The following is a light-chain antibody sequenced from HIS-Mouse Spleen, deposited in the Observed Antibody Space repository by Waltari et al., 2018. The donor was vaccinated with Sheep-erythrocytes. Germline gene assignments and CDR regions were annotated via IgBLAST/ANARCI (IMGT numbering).Light chain of an antibody. CDR2: GAP. Sequence: MVLTQSPGTLASSPGERATLACRTSQSVSSSYLAWYQQKPGQAPRPVIYGAPSRATGIPDRFSGSWSVTDFTPTISRLEPEDLGVYYREQYGSSLRTFGQGTQVEI. V-gene: IGKV3-20*01. CDR1: QSVSSSY. CDR3: EQYGSSLRT. J-gene: IGKJ1*01.